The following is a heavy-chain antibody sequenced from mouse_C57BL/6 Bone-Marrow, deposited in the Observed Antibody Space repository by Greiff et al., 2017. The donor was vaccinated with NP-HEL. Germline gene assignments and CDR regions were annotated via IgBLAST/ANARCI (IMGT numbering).Heavy chain of an antibody. CDR2: IWGVGST. J-gene: IGHJ3*01. CDR3: RSSSWFAY. Sequence: VQLQESGPGLVAPSQSLSITCTVSGFSLTSYGVDWVRQSPGKGLAWLGVIWGVGSTHYNSALKSRLSISKGNSKSQVFLKMNSLQTDDTAMYYCRSSSWFAYWGQGTLVTVSA. D-gene: IGHD1-1*01. V-gene: IGHV2-6*01. CDR1: GFSLTSYG.